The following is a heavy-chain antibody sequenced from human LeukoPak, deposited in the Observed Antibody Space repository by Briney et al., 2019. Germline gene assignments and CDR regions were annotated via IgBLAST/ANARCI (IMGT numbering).Heavy chain of an antibody. Sequence: SETLSLTCAVYGESFSAYFWIWIRHAPGKPLEYIGEINHRGSSHYNPPLKTRVTLSVDTSKNQFSLKLTSVTAADTAVYFCARGSSFDGYCSAGACDAGYYDSWGQGTPVTVSS. D-gene: IGHD2-15*01. CDR3: ARGSSFDGYCSAGACDAGYYDS. CDR1: GESFSAYF. V-gene: IGHV4-34*01. J-gene: IGHJ4*02. CDR2: INHRGSS.